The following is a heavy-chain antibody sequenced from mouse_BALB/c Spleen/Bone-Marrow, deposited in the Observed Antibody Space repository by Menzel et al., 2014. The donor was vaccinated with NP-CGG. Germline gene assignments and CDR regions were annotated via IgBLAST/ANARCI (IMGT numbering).Heavy chain of an antibody. Sequence: QVQLQQSGAEFVKPGASVKLSCKASGYTFTSYWMHWVKRRPGQGLEWIGEIDPSDSYTNYNQEFKGKATSTVDKSSSTAYMQLSSLTSEDSAVYYCARRELGPRWFTYWGQGTLVTVSA. V-gene: IGHV1-69*02. CDR1: GYTFTSYW. CDR3: ARRELGPRWFTY. D-gene: IGHD3-1*01. CDR2: IDPSDSYT. J-gene: IGHJ3*01.